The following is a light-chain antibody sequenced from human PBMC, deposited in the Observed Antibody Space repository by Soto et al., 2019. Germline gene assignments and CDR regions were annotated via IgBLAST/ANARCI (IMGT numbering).Light chain of an antibody. CDR3: QSYDSSLSGYV. V-gene: IGLV1-40*01. CDR1: SSNIGAGYD. Sequence: QSVLTQPPSVSGAPGQRVTISCTGSSSNIGAGYDVQWYQQLPGTAPKRLIYGNSNRPSGVPDRFSGSKSGTSASLAITGLQAEDEADYYCQSYDSSLSGYVFGTGTKLTVL. CDR2: GNS. J-gene: IGLJ1*01.